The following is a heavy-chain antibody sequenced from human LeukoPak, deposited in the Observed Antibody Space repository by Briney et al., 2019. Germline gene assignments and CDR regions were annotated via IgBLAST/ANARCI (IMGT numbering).Heavy chain of an antibody. J-gene: IGHJ4*02. Sequence: PGGSLRLSCAASGFTFTTYWMHWVRQAPGKGLVWVSHINSDGSITSYADSVKGRFTISRDNAKNTLYLQMNSLRAEDTALYYCAKDYCSSTTCYYNYWGQGTLVTVSS. CDR1: GFTFTTYW. CDR3: AKDYCSSTTCYYNY. V-gene: IGHV3-74*01. CDR2: INSDGSIT. D-gene: IGHD2-2*01.